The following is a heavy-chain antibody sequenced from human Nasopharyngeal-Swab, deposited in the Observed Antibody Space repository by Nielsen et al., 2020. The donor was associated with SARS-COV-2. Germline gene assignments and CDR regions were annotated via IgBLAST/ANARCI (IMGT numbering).Heavy chain of an antibody. CDR1: GFTFSDYY. CDR3: ARDQKSPLGGTNWFDP. Sequence: LSLTGAASGFTFSDYYMSWIRQAPGKGLEWVSYISSSGSTIYYADSVKGRFTISRDNAKNSLYLQMNSLRAEDTAVYYCARDQKSPLGGTNWFDPWGQGTLVTVSS. CDR2: ISSSGSTI. D-gene: IGHD2-15*01. V-gene: IGHV3-11*01. J-gene: IGHJ5*02.